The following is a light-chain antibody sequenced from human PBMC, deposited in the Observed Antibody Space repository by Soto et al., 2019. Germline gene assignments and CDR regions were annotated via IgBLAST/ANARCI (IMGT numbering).Light chain of an antibody. V-gene: IGKV3-15*01. CDR3: QQYHNWPIT. Sequence: EIVLTQSPATLSLSPGERATLSCRASQSISDTLAWYQQKPGQAPRLLIHGASTRATGFPGRFSGSGSGTDFTLTISSLQSEDFAVYYCQQYHNWPITFGQGTRLEI. J-gene: IGKJ5*01. CDR2: GAS. CDR1: QSISDT.